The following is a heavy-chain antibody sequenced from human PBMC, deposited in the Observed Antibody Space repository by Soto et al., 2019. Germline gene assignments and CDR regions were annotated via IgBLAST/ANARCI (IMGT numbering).Heavy chain of an antibody. CDR2: IYPSDSDT. V-gene: IGHV5-51*01. J-gene: IGHJ4*02. CDR3: ARGYDYVWGTYRPPPPSFFDY. CDR1: GYSFTNYL. D-gene: IGHD3-16*02. Sequence: GESLKISCKASGYSFTNYLIGWVRQMPGKGLEWMGIIYPSDSDTRYSLSFEGQVTISADKSISTAYLQWSSLKASDTAMYYCARGYDYVWGTYRPPPPSFFDYWGQGSLVTVSS.